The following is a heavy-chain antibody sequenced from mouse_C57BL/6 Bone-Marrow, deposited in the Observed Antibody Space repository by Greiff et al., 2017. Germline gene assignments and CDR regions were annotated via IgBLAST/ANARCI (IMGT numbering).Heavy chain of an antibody. Sequence: QVQLQQSGAELARPGASVKLSCKASGYTFTSYGISWVKQRTGQGLEWIGEIYPRSGNTYYNEKFKGKATLTADKSSSTAYMELRSLTSEDSAVYFCARDPCTPYYYAMDYWGQGTSVTVSS. CDR3: ARDPCTPYYYAMDY. D-gene: IGHD5-1*01. V-gene: IGHV1-81*01. CDR1: GYTFTSYG. CDR2: IYPRSGNT. J-gene: IGHJ4*01.